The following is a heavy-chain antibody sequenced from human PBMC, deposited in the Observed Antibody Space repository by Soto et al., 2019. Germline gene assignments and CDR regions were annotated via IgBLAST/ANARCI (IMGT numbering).Heavy chain of an antibody. CDR2: IYPGDSDT. V-gene: IGHV5-51*01. J-gene: IGHJ6*03. Sequence: GESLKISCKGSGYSFTSYWIGWVRQMPGKGLEWMGIIYPGDSDTRYSPSFQGQVTISADKSISTAHLQWSSLKASDTAMYYCARQLDALPPHDYGDPSGFRDYYYMDVWGKGTTVTVSS. CDR1: GYSFTSYW. CDR3: ARQLDALPPHDYGDPSGFRDYYYMDV. D-gene: IGHD4-17*01.